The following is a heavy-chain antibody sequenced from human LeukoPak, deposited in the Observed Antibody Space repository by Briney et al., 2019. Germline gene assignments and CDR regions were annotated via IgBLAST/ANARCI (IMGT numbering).Heavy chain of an antibody. CDR1: GFTFSNYG. D-gene: IGHD3-22*01. J-gene: IGHJ4*02. CDR3: ASAPRYDSSGDYCKY. CDR2: ISSSSSAL. Sequence: PGGSLRLSCAASGFTFSNYGMNWVRQAPGKGLEWVSYISSSSSALYYADSVKGRFTISRDNAKNSLYLQMNSLRDEDTAVYYCASAPRYDSSGDYCKYWGQGTLVTVSS. V-gene: IGHV3-48*02.